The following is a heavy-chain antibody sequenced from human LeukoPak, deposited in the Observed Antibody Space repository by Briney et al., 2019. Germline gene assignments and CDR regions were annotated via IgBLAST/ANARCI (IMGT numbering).Heavy chain of an antibody. CDR3: ARGGGGYSGYGGYYYYYMDV. CDR2: MNPNSGDT. V-gene: IGHV1-8*01. CDR1: GYTLISYD. D-gene: IGHD5-12*01. J-gene: IGHJ6*03. Sequence: GASVKVSCKASGYTLISYDINWVRQATGQGLEWMGWMNPNSGDTGYAQKFQGRITMTRNTPISTAYMELSSLRSEDTAVYYCARGGGGYSGYGGYYYYYMDVWGKGTTVTVSS.